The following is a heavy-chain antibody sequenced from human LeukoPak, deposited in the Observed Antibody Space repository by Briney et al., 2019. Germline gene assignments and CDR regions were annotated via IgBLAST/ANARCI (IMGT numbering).Heavy chain of an antibody. D-gene: IGHD1-20*01. V-gene: IGHV3-30-3*01. CDR1: GFTFSSYA. CDR3: ARDITGSYSTDY. J-gene: IGHJ4*02. CDR2: IQYDGSIK. Sequence: GGSLRLSCAASGFTFSSYAMHWVRQAPGKGLEWVAVIQYDGSIKWYADSVKGRFTISRDNFQNTLYLQMNSLRVEDTSVYHCARDITGSYSTDYWGQGTLVTASS.